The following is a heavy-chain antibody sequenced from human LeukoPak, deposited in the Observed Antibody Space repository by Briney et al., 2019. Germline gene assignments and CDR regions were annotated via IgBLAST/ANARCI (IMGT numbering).Heavy chain of an antibody. CDR1: GYSISSGYY. D-gene: IGHD4-17*01. V-gene: IGHV4-38-2*02. Sequence: SETLSLTCTVSGYSISSGYYWGWIRQPPGKGLEWIGSIHHSGSTYYNPSLKSRVTISVDTSKNQFSLKLSSVTAADTAVYYCARVGDYGDYSDYWGQGTLVTVSS. J-gene: IGHJ4*02. CDR3: ARVGDYGDYSDY. CDR2: IHHSGST.